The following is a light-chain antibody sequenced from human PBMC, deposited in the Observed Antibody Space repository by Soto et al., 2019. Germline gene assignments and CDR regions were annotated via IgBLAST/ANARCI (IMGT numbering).Light chain of an antibody. CDR1: SSTIGSNT. V-gene: IGLV1-44*01. J-gene: IGLJ1*01. Sequence: QSVLTQPPSASGTPGQRVTISCSGRSSTIGSNTVNWYQQLPGTAPKLLIYSNNQRPSGVPDRFSGSKSGTSASLAISGLQSEDEADYYCAACDDSLNGYVCGTGTKVTVL. CDR2: SNN. CDR3: AACDDSLNGYV.